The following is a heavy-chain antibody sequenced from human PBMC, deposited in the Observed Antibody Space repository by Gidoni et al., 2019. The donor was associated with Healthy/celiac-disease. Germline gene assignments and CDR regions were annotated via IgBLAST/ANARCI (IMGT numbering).Heavy chain of an antibody. V-gene: IGHV4-59*01. Sequence: QVQLQESGPGLVKPSETLSPPCPVPGGSISSYYWSWIRQPPGKGLEWIGYIYYSGSTNYNPSLKSRVTISVDTSKNQFSLKLSSVTAADTAVYYCARVGAYGYLDYWGQGTLVTVSS. J-gene: IGHJ4*02. CDR2: IYYSGST. CDR3: ARVGAYGYLDY. CDR1: GGSISSYY. D-gene: IGHD2-15*01.